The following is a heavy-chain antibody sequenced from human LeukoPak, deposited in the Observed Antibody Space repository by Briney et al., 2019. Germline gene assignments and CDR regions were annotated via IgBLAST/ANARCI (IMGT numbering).Heavy chain of an antibody. V-gene: IGHV3-33*01. J-gene: IGHJ4*02. Sequence: GGALRLSCAASGFTFSSYGMHWVRQAPGKGLEWVAVIWYDGSNKFYADSVKGRFTISRDNSKNTLYLQMNSLRAEDTAVYYCARDRAAADLDYWGQGTLVTVSS. CDR3: ARDRAAADLDY. D-gene: IGHD6-13*01. CDR2: IWYDGSNK. CDR1: GFTFSSYG.